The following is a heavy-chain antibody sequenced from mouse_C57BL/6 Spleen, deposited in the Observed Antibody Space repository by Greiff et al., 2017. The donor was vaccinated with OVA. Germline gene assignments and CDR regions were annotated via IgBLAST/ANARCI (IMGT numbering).Heavy chain of an antibody. D-gene: IGHD2-2*01. Sequence: QVQLKQPGAELVRPGSSVKLSCKASGYTFTSYWMHWVKQRPIQGLEWIGNIDPSDSETHYNQKFKDQATLTVDKSSSTAYMQLSSLTSEDSAVYYCARSAYGYDVGFAYWGQGTLVTVSA. CDR3: ARSAYGYDVGFAY. CDR2: IDPSDSET. CDR1: GYTFTSYW. J-gene: IGHJ3*01. V-gene: IGHV1-52*01.